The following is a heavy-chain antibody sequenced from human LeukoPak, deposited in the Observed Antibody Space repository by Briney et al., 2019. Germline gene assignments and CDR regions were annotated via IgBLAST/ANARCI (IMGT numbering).Heavy chain of an antibody. CDR1: GFTFS. CDR2: ISSNGGST. D-gene: IGHD3-22*01. J-gene: IGHJ2*01. Sequence: GGSLRLSCSASGFTFSMHWVRQAPGKGLEDVSAISSNGGSTYYADSVKGRFSISRDNSKNTLYLQMSSLRAEDTAVYYCAKDTGGYDSSGYYYGYFDLWGRGTLVTVSS. V-gene: IGHV3-64D*06. CDR3: AKDTGGYDSSGYYYGYFDL.